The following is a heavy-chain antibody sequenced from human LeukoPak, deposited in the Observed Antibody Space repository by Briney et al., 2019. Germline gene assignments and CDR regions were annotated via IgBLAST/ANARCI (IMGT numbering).Heavy chain of an antibody. D-gene: IGHD3-10*01. V-gene: IGHV3-23*01. Sequence: GGSLRLSCAPSGFAFSSYAMSWVRQAPGKGLEGCSGISGSGGSTYFADSVRGRFTFSRDNSKDTLYLQMDSLRAEDTAVYYCAKSRGSGSYYPVGYFQHWGQGTLVTVSS. CDR1: GFAFSSYA. CDR3: AKSRGSGSYYPVGYFQH. J-gene: IGHJ1*01. CDR2: ISGSGGST.